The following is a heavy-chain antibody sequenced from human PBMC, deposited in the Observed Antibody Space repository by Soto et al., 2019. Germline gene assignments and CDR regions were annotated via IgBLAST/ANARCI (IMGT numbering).Heavy chain of an antibody. J-gene: IGHJ4*02. CDR2: ISSSSSYT. CDR1: GFTFSDYY. CDR3: ASRGPYCGGDCPFDY. V-gene: IGHV3-11*06. D-gene: IGHD2-21*02. Sequence: PGGSLRLSCAASGFTFSDYYMSWIRQAPGKGLEWVSYISSSSSYTNYADSVKGRFTISRDNAKNSLYLQMNSLRAEDTAVYYCASRGPYCGGDCPFDYWGQGTLVTVSS.